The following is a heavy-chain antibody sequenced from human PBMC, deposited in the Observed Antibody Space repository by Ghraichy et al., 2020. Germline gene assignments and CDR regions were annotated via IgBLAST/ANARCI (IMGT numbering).Heavy chain of an antibody. V-gene: IGHV3-53*01. J-gene: IGHJ6*02. CDR3: ARDSPRSGDYYGMDV. Sequence: GGSLRLSCAASGFTVSSNYMSWVRQAPGKGLEWVSVIYSGGSTYYADSVKGRFTISRDNSKNTLYLQMNSLRAEDTAVYYCARDSPRSGDYYGMDVWGQGTTVTVSS. CDR2: IYSGGST. CDR1: GFTVSSNY. D-gene: IGHD2-8*02.